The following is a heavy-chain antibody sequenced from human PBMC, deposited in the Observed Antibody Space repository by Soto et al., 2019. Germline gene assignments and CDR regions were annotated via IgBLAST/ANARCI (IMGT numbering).Heavy chain of an antibody. CDR1: GGYISGYY. J-gene: IGHJ5*02. Sequence: QVQLQESGPGLVKPSETLSLTCSVSGGYISGYYWGWIRHPPGKGLEWIGYIYPSGNTNYNPSLKSRVIILVDTSKNQFALKLSSVTAADSAVYYCVRDRIGFDPWGQGMLVTVSS. CDR3: VRDRIGFDP. CDR2: IYPSGNT. V-gene: IGHV4-59*01.